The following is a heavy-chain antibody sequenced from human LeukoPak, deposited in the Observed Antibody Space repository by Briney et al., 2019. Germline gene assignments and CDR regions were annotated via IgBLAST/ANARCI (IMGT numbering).Heavy chain of an antibody. J-gene: IGHJ4*02. D-gene: IGHD7-27*01. CDR3: AREQTGDQNFDY. Sequence: SQTLSLTCAISGDSVSSNTAAWNWSRQSPSRGLEWLGRTYYRSKWYNNYAVSMKSRISINPDTSKNQFSLQLKSVTPEDTAVYYCAREQTGDQNFDYWGQGTLVTVSS. V-gene: IGHV6-1*01. CDR1: GDSVSSNTAA. CDR2: TYYRSKWYN.